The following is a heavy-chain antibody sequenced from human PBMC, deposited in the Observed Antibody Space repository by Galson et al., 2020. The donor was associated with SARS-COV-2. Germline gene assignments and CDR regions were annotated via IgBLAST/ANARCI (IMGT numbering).Heavy chain of an antibody. J-gene: IGHJ6*02. V-gene: IGHV3-30*04. CDR1: GFSFNSIT. CDR2: ISYDGSSK. CDR3: ARSDSSGYFSWGDYGMDG. Sequence: GQSLKISCAASGFSFNSITMHWVRQAPGKGLDWVAVISYDGSSKYYADSVKDRFRISRDNSKNTLYLQLNSLRPEDTAVYYCARSDSSGYFSWGDYGMDGWGQGTTVTVSS. D-gene: IGHD3-22*01.